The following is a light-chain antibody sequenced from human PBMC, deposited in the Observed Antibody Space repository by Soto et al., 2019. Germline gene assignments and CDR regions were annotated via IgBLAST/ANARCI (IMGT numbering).Light chain of an antibody. CDR2: ESS. Sequence: QSVLTQPPSVSGSPAQSVTISCTGTSIDFVSYNRVSWYQQPPGTAPILIIYESSNRPSGDPHRVSGSTSGKTASLTISGLQAADEADYYCCSYAGSYTFGVFGTGTKVTVL. CDR3: CSYAGSYTFGV. J-gene: IGLJ1*01. CDR1: SIDFVSYNR. V-gene: IGLV2-18*02.